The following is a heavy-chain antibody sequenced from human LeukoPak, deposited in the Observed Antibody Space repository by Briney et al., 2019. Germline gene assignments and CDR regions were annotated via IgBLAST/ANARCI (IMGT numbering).Heavy chain of an antibody. J-gene: IGHJ5*02. D-gene: IGHD2-21*02. Sequence: SQTLSLTCAISGDSVSSNSAAWHWIRQSPSRGLEWLARTYYRSKWGTDYAPSVRSRITINPDTSKNQFSLQLNSVTPADTAIYYGARAIGGDDVLSNWFDPWGQGTLVTVSS. CDR1: GDSVSSNSAA. CDR3: ARAIGGDDVLSNWFDP. V-gene: IGHV6-1*01. CDR2: TYYRSKWGT.